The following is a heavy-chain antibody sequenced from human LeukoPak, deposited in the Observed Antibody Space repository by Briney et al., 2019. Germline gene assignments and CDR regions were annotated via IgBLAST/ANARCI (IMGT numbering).Heavy chain of an antibody. CDR1: GFTFSDYW. Sequence: PGGSLRLSCAASGFTFSDYWMIWFRHAPGKGLEWVAHISQDGSVKNYVDSVKGRFTISRDNANKFLYLQMNSLRADDTAVYYCAKDKHWNVCDYWGRGTLVTVSS. CDR3: AKDKHWNVCDY. D-gene: IGHD1-1*01. CDR2: ISQDGSVK. V-gene: IGHV3-7*04. J-gene: IGHJ4*02.